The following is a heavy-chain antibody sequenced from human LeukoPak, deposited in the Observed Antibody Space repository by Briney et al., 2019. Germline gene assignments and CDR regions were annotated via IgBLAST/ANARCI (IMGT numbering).Heavy chain of an antibody. CDR3: TSLPGQYYYYYYMDV. CDR1: GFTFSSQS. Sequence: GGSLRLSCAASGFTFSSQSMNWVRQAPGKGLEWVSSISSSSTYIFYADSVKGRSTLSRDNAKNSLYLQMNSLRAEDTAVYYCTSLPGQYYYYYYMDVWGKGTTVTVSS. V-gene: IGHV3-21*01. J-gene: IGHJ6*03. CDR2: ISSSSTYI. D-gene: IGHD2-15*01.